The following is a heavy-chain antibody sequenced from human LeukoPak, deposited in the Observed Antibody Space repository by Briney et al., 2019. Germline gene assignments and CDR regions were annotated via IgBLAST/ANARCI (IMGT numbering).Heavy chain of an antibody. CDR2: IVVGSGNT. CDR3: ARDRPFYGSGSYLDY. Sequence: SVKVSCKASGFTFTSSAMQWVRQARGQRLEWIGWIVVGSGNTNYAQKFQERVTITRDMSTSTAYMELSSLRSEDTAVYYCARDRPFYGSGSYLDYWGQGTLVTVSS. CDR1: GFTFTSSA. J-gene: IGHJ4*02. D-gene: IGHD3-10*01. V-gene: IGHV1-58*02.